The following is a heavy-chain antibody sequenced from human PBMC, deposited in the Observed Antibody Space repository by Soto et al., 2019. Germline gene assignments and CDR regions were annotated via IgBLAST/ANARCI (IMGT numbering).Heavy chain of an antibody. V-gene: IGHV4-39*01. CDR3: ARHLGEGYFDY. CDR1: GDSISSSTSF. CDR2: IYYSGSIYYSGST. Sequence: SETLSLTCTVSGDSISSSTSFWGWVRQPPGKGLEWIGSIYYSGSIYYSGSTSYNPSLKSRVTVSVDTSKNHFSLKLSSVTAADTAVYYCARHLGEGYFDYWAQGTLVTVSS. J-gene: IGHJ4*02.